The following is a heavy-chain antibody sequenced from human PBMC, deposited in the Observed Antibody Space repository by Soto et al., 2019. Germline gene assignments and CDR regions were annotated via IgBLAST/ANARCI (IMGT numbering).Heavy chain of an antibody. Sequence: GGSLRLSCAASGFTFSDHYMTWIRQAPGKGLEWVSYISGSGSIIYYGDSVKGRFTVSRNNAKNSLYLQMNSLRDEDTAVYYCASDPYYYASGYWGQGILVTVSS. CDR2: ISGSGSII. J-gene: IGHJ4*02. D-gene: IGHD3-10*01. V-gene: IGHV3-11*01. CDR3: ASDPYYYASGY. CDR1: GFTFSDHY.